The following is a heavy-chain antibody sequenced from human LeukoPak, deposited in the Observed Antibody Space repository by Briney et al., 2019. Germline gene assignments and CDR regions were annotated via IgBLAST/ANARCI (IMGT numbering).Heavy chain of an antibody. CDR3: ARYGSAWYIDS. CDR2: IYHSGST. V-gene: IGHV4-4*02. Sequence: SETLSLTCAVSGGSISSSNWWSWVRQPPGKGLEWIGDIYHSGSTNYNPSLKSRVTISVDKSKNQFSLQLSSVTPEDTAVYYCARYGSAWYIDSWGQGTLVTVSS. J-gene: IGHJ4*02. CDR1: GGSISSSNW. D-gene: IGHD6-19*01.